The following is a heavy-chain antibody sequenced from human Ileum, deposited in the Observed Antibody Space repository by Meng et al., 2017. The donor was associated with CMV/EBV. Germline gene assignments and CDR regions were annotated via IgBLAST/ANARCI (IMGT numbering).Heavy chain of an antibody. CDR3: ARRSGRDIVVVPAAKGAFDI. V-gene: IGHV4-61*01. D-gene: IGHD2-2*01. J-gene: IGHJ3*02. CDR2: IYYSGST. Sequence: SETLSLTCNVSGGSVSSSSYYWSWIRQPPGKGLEWIGYIYYSGSTNYNPSLKSRVTIAVDTSKNQFSLKLSSVTAADTAVYYCARRSGRDIVVVPAAKGAFDIWGQGTMVTVSS. CDR1: GGSVSSSSYY.